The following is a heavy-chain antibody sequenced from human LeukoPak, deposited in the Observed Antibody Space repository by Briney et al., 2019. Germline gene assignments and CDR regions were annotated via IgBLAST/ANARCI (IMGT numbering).Heavy chain of an antibody. Sequence: GGSLSLSCAASGFTFSSYEMNWVRQAPGKGLEWVSYISSSGSTIYYADSVKGRFTISRDNAKNTLYPQMNSLRAEDTAVYYCARAGNTRFDYWGQGTLVTVSS. CDR3: ARAGNTRFDY. CDR1: GFTFSSYE. CDR2: ISSSGSTI. V-gene: IGHV3-48*03. D-gene: IGHD2/OR15-2a*01. J-gene: IGHJ4*02.